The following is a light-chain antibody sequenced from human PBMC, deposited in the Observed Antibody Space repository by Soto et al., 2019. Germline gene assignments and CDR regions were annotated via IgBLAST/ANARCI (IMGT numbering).Light chain of an antibody. CDR1: QGIGND. J-gene: IGKJ1*01. CDR3: QQYHSFSWT. Sequence: DIQMTQSPSSLSASVGDRVTITCRASQGIGNDLGWYQQKPGKAPQRLIFGTSNLQSGAPSRLRGSGSRTEFTLTISGLQPDDFATYYCQQYHSFSWTFGHWT. V-gene: IGKV1-17*01. CDR2: GTS.